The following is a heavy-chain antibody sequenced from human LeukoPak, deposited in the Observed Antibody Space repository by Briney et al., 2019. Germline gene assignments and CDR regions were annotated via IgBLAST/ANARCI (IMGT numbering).Heavy chain of an antibody. CDR2: ISGSAGTI. V-gene: IGHV3-11*01. J-gene: IGHJ4*02. Sequence: PGGSLRLSCAASGFTCSDFYMTWIRQAPGKGLEWVSYISGSAGTIYYADSVKGRFTISRDNAKNSLYLQMNSLRAEDTAVYYCAKSGLNRFDYWGQGTLVTVSS. CDR3: AKSGLNRFDY. CDR1: GFTCSDFY. D-gene: IGHD2-15*01.